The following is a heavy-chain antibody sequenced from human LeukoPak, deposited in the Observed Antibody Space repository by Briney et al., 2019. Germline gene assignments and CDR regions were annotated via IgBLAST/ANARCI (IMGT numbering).Heavy chain of an antibody. J-gene: IGHJ5*02. CDR3: GKDGGQYSSGPEFDP. V-gene: IGHV3-23*01. CDR2: ISGGGERT. CDR1: GLVFSNTA. Sequence: GGSLRLSCAASGLVFSNTAMNWARQSPGRGLEWVSAISGGGERTFYADSVKGRFTISRDNSKNMVYLQMNSLRADDTAIYYCGKDGGQYSSGPEFDPRGQGALVTVSS. D-gene: IGHD6-19*01.